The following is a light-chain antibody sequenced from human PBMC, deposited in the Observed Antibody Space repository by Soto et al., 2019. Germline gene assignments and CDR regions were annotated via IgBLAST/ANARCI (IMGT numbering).Light chain of an antibody. CDR1: QDISNY. CDR3: QQFDNFPLT. CDR2: NAS. Sequence: DIQMTQSPSSLSASVGDRVIITCQASQDISNYLNWYQQKAGKAPKVLIQNASNLQRGVPSRFSGSGSGTEFTFTISSLQPEDIGTYYCQQFDNFPLTFGQGTRLEIK. V-gene: IGKV1-33*01. J-gene: IGKJ5*01.